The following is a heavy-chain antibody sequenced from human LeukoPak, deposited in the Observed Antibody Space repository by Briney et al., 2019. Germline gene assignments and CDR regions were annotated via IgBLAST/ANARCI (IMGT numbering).Heavy chain of an antibody. CDR3: AGLGGHFDY. V-gene: IGHV4-59*08. CDR2: IYYSGST. CDR1: GGSTSSYY. Sequence: SETLSLTCTVSGGSTSSYYWSWIRQPPGKGLEWIGYIYYSGSTNYNPSLKSRVTISVDTSKNQFSLKLSSVTAADTAVYYCAGLGGHFDYWGQGTLVTVSS. J-gene: IGHJ4*02. D-gene: IGHD3-16*01.